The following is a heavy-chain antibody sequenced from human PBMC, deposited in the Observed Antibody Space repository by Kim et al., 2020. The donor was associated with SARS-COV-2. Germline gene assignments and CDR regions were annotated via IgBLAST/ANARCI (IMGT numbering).Heavy chain of an antibody. CDR3: ARQLGWLQFDYFDY. CDR2: IYYSGST. V-gene: IGHV4-39*01. Sequence: SETLSLTCTVSGGSISSSSYYWGWIRQPPGKGLEWIGSIYYSGSTYYNPSLKSRVTISVDTSKNQFSLKLSSVTAADTAVYYCARQLGWLQFDYFDYWGQGTLVTVSS. D-gene: IGHD5-12*01. J-gene: IGHJ4*02. CDR1: GGSISSSSYY.